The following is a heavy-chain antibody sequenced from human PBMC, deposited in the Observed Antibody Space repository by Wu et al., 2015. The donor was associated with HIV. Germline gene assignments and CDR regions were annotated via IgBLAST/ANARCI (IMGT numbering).Heavy chain of an antibody. D-gene: IGHD5-24*01. CDR2: INPNSGGS. CDR3: TKDRDGRNYGSGFDL. Sequence: QVQLMQSGAEVKKPGASVKVSCKTSGYTFTDNYIHWVRQAPGQGLEWMGWINPNSGGSKSPQKFQGRVTMTRDTSVSTVYLELTRLKFDDTAIYYCTKDRDGRNYGSGFDLWGQGTMVIISS. J-gene: IGHJ3*01. CDR1: GYTFTDNY. V-gene: IGHV1-2*02.